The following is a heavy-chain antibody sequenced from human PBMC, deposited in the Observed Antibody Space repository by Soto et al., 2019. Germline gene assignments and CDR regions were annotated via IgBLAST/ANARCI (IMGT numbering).Heavy chain of an antibody. D-gene: IGHD3-10*01. CDR1: GFTFSSYW. J-gene: IGHJ6*02. Sequence: GGSLRLSCAASGFTFSSYWMSWVRQAPGKGLEWVANIKQDGSEKYYVDSVKGRFTISRDNAKNSLYLQMNSLRAEDTAVYYCARVFGGDNRYGMDVWGQGTTVTVSS. CDR2: IKQDGSEK. CDR3: ARVFGGDNRYGMDV. V-gene: IGHV3-7*05.